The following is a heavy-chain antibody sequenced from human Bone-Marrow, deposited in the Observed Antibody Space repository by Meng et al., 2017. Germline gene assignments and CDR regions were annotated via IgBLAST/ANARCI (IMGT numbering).Heavy chain of an antibody. V-gene: IGHV1-18*01. J-gene: IGHJ3*02. CDR3: ARDRAYSSSWWCAFDI. D-gene: IGHD6-13*01. Sequence: ASVKVSCKASGYTFTSYGISWVRQAPGQGLEWMGWISAYNGNTNYAQKLQGRVTMTTDTSTSTACMELRSLRSDDTAVYYCARDRAYSSSWWCAFDIWGQGTMVTVSS. CDR2: ISAYNGNT. CDR1: GYTFTSYG.